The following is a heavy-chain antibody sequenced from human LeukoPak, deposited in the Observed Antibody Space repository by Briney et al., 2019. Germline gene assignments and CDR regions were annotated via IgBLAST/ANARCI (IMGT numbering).Heavy chain of an antibody. D-gene: IGHD3-16*01. V-gene: IGHV4-30-4*08. CDR3: ARELPLGISYYYYMDV. CDR1: GGSISSGDYY. Sequence: SETLSLTCTVSGGSISSGDYYWSWIRQPPGKGLEWIGYIYYSGSTYYKPSLKSRVTISVDTSKNQFSLKLSSVTAADTAVYYCARELPLGISYYYYMDVWGKGTTVTVSS. CDR2: IYYSGST. J-gene: IGHJ6*03.